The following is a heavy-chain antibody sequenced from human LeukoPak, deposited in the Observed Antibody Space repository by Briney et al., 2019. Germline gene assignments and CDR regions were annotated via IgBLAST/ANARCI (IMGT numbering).Heavy chain of an antibody. V-gene: IGHV5-51*01. CDR3: ARRRDYYYYGMDV. CDR2: IYPGDSET. Sequence: GESLKISCKGSGCSFTSYWIGWVRQMPGKGLEWMGIIYPGDSETRYSPSFQGQVTISADKSINTAYLQWSSLKASDTAMYYCARRRDYYYYGMDVWGQGTTVTVSS. D-gene: IGHD3-10*01. CDR1: GCSFTSYW. J-gene: IGHJ6*02.